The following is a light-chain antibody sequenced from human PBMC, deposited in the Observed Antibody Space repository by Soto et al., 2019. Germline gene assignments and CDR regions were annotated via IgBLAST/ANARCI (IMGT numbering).Light chain of an antibody. CDR2: GAS. V-gene: IGKV1-6*01. CDR3: QQYGSSGT. CDR1: QGIRND. Sequence: ALQMTQFPSSLSASVGDRVTITCRASQGIRNDLGWYQQKSGRAPKLLIFGASTLQSGVPSRFSGSGSGTDFTLTISRLEPEDFAVYYCQQYGSSGTFGQGTKVDIK. J-gene: IGKJ1*01.